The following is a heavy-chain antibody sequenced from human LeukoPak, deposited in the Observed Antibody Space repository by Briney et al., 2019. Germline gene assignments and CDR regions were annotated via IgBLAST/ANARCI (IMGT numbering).Heavy chain of an antibody. Sequence: SETLSLTCTVSGGSISSYYWSWIRQPPGKGLEWIGYIHYSGSTSSSPSLKSRVTVSVDTSKNQFSLRLSSVAAADTAVYYCARGLGYCSGGTCFFYYGMDVWGRGTTVTVSS. J-gene: IGHJ6*02. CDR3: ARGLGYCSGGTCFFYYGMDV. D-gene: IGHD2-15*01. CDR1: GGSISSYY. CDR2: IHYSGST. V-gene: IGHV4-59*01.